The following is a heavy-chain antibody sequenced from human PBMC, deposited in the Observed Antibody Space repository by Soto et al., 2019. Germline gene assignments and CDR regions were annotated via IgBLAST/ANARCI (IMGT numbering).Heavy chain of an antibody. CDR3: ARMDFLLGYCSGGSCSMQGAFDI. D-gene: IGHD2-15*01. CDR2: IYYSGST. J-gene: IGHJ3*02. CDR1: GGSISSSSYY. Sequence: SETLSLTCTVSGGSISSSSYYWGWIRQPPGKGLEWIGSIYYSGSTYYNPSLKSRVTISVDTSKNQFSLKLSSVTAADTAVYYCARMDFLLGYCSGGSCSMQGAFDIWGQGTMVTV. V-gene: IGHV4-39*07.